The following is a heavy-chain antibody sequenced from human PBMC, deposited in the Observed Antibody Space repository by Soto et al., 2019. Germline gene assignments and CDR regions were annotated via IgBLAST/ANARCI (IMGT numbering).Heavy chain of an antibody. CDR1: GYTFTSYG. J-gene: IGHJ6*02. D-gene: IGHD6-13*01. V-gene: IGHV1-18*01. CDR2: ISAYNGNT. Sequence: ASVKVSCKASGYTFTSYGISWVRQAPGQGLEWMGWISAYNGNTNYAQKLQGRVTMTTDTSTSTAYMELRSLRSDDTAVYYCARDPPWYSSSWYEFYYGMDVWGQGTTVTVSS. CDR3: ARDPPWYSSSWYEFYYGMDV.